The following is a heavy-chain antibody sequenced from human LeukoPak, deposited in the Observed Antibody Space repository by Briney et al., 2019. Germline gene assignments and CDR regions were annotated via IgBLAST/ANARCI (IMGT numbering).Heavy chain of an antibody. Sequence: PGESLKISCKGSGYRFTSYWTAWVRQKPGKGLELMGIISPANSETLYSPSFQGQVTMSADSSTAYLQWSSLKASDTAIYYCARRGGNWLDPWGQGTLVTVSS. V-gene: IGHV5-51*01. CDR3: ARRGGNWLDP. CDR2: ISPANSET. CDR1: GYRFTSYW. J-gene: IGHJ5*02. D-gene: IGHD3-16*01.